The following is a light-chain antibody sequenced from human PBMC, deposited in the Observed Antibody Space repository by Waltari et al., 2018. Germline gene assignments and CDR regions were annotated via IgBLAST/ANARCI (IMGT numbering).Light chain of an antibody. CDR3: QQYYTAPYT. Sequence: DIVMTQSPDSLAVSLGERATVHCKSSQSVFYSPNNKNYLAWYQQKPGQPPKLLIYWASTRESGVPDRFSGSGSGTDFTLTISSLQAEDVAVYYCQQYYTAPYTFGQGAKLEIK. V-gene: IGKV4-1*01. CDR2: WAS. CDR1: QSVFYSPNNKNY. J-gene: IGKJ2*01.